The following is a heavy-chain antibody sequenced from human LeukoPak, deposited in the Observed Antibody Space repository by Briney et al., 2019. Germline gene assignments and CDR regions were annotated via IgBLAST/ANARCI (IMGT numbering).Heavy chain of an antibody. CDR2: IKSKTDGGTT. J-gene: IGHJ5*02. CDR1: GFTFSSYW. CDR3: TTGRGIQLWTRNPFDP. Sequence: GGSLRLSCAASGFTFSSYWMSWVRQAPGKGLEWVGRIKSKTDGGTTDYAAPVKGRFTISRDDSKNTLYLQMNSLKTEDTAVYYCTTGRGIQLWTRNPFDPWGQGTLVTVSS. D-gene: IGHD5-18*01. V-gene: IGHV3-15*01.